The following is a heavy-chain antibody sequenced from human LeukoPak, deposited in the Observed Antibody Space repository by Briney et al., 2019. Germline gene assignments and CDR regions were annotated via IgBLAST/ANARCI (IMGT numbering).Heavy chain of an antibody. V-gene: IGHV3-21*01. CDR2: ISSSSSYI. Sequence: GGSLRLSCAASGFTFSSYSMNWGRQAPGKGLEWVSSISSSSSYIYYADSVKGRFTISRDNAKNSLYLQMNSLRAEDTAVYYCARPSTTYSSSYCFDYWGQGTLVTVSS. D-gene: IGHD6-6*01. CDR1: GFTFSSYS. J-gene: IGHJ4*02. CDR3: ARPSTTYSSSYCFDY.